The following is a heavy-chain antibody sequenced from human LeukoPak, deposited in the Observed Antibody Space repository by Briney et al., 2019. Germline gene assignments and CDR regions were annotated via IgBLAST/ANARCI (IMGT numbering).Heavy chain of an antibody. CDR3: ASQAGLWFGGAGAFDI. J-gene: IGHJ3*02. CDR1: GFTFSSYW. Sequence: PGGSLRLSCAASGFTFSSYWMHWVRQAPGKGLVWVSRINTDGSSTSYADSVKGRFTISRDNAKNSLYLQMNSLRAEDTAVYYCASQAGLWFGGAGAFDIWGQGTMVTVSS. V-gene: IGHV3-74*01. CDR2: INTDGSST. D-gene: IGHD3-10*01.